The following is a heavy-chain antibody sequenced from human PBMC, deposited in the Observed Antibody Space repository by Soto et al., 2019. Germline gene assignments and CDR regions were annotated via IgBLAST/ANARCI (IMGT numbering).Heavy chain of an antibody. Sequence: SVKVSCKASGGTFSSYAISWVRQAPGQGLEWMGGIIPIFGTANYAQKFQGRVTITADESTSTAYMELSSLRSEDTAVYYCARDNDALGSGYSWGIDYWGQGTLVTVYS. CDR1: GGTFSSYA. CDR3: ARDNDALGSGYSWGIDY. CDR2: IIPIFGTA. J-gene: IGHJ4*02. V-gene: IGHV1-69*13. D-gene: IGHD3-22*01.